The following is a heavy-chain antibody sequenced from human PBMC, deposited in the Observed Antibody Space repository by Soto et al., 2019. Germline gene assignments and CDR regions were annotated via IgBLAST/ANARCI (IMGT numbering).Heavy chain of an antibody. D-gene: IGHD3-10*01. CDR3: ARMDGLVRGITKNWIDP. Sequence: RGESLKISCKGSGYSFTRYWISWVRQMPGKGLEWMGRIDPSDSYTNYGPSFQGHVTMSVDKSTSTAYLQWSSLKASDTAMYYCARMDGLVRGITKNWIDPWGQGTLVTVSS. CDR2: IDPSDSYT. V-gene: IGHV5-10-1*01. CDR1: GYSFTRYW. J-gene: IGHJ5*02.